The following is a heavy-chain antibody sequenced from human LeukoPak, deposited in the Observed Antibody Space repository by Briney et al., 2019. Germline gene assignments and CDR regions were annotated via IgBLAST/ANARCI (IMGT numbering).Heavy chain of an antibody. CDR2: ISSSSSYI. D-gene: IGHD3-3*01. Sequence: GGSLRLSCAASGFTFSSYSMNWVRQAPGKGLEWVSSISSSSSYIYYADSVKGRFTISRDNAKNSLYLQMNSLRAEDTAVYYCARASGITIFGVVKGIDYWGQGTLVTVSS. V-gene: IGHV3-21*01. CDR1: GFTFSSYS. CDR3: ARASGITIFGVVKGIDY. J-gene: IGHJ4*02.